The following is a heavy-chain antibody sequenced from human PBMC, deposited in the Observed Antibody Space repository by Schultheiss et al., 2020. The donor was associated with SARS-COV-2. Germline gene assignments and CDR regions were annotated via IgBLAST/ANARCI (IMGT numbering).Heavy chain of an antibody. D-gene: IGHD3-22*01. Sequence: SETLSLTCAVYGGSFSGYYWAWVRQPAGKGLEWIGRIYTSGSTNYNPSLKSRVTISVDTSKNQFSLKLSSVTAADTAVYYCARGGDYYYDSTGVAFDIWGQGTMVTVSS. CDR2: IYTSGST. CDR3: ARGGDYYYDSTGVAFDI. CDR1: GGSFSGYY. J-gene: IGHJ3*02. V-gene: IGHV4-59*10.